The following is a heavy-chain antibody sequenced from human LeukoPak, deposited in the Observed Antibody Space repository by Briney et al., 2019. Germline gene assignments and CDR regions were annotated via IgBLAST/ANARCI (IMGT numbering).Heavy chain of an antibody. J-gene: IGHJ4*02. V-gene: IGHV1-2*02. CDR2: INPNSGGT. CDR1: GYTFTGYY. D-gene: IGHD3-9*01. CDR3: AGPRYLDY. Sequence: GASLKVSCKASGYTFTGYYMHCVRHAPGQRLEGMGWINPNSGGTNYAQKFQGRVTMTRDTSISTAYMELSRLRSDDTAVYYCAGPRYLDYWGQGTLVTVSS.